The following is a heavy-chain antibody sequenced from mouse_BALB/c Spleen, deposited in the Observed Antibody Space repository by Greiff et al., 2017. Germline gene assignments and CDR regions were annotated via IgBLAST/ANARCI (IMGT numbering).Heavy chain of an antibody. J-gene: IGHJ4*01. V-gene: IGHV2-9*02. Sequence: VKLVESGPGLVAPSQSLSITCTVSGFSLTSYGVHWVRQPPGKGLEWLGVIWAGGSTNYNSALMSRLSISKDNSKSQVFLKMNSLQTDDTAMYYCARAYYGSSYYAMDYWGQGTSVTVSS. CDR3: ARAYYGSSYYAMDY. D-gene: IGHD1-1*01. CDR2: IWAGGST. CDR1: GFSLTSYG.